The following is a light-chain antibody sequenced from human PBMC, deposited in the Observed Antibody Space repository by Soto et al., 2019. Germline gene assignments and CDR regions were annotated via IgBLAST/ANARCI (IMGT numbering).Light chain of an antibody. CDR1: QSVGSNY. Sequence: EIVLTHFPGTLSLSPGESATLSCRASQSVGSNYLAWYQQRPGQPPNLLIFGASHRAPDIPDRFSGSGSGTDFTLTISGLEPEDFAVYYCQQYGTSIQTFGQGTKVDIK. CDR2: GAS. CDR3: QQYGTSIQT. J-gene: IGKJ1*01. V-gene: IGKV3-20*01.